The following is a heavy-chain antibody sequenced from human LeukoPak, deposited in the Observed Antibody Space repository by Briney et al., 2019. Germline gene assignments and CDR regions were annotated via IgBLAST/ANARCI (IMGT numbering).Heavy chain of an antibody. D-gene: IGHD4-23*01. Sequence: SETLSLTCAVYGGSFSGYYWSWIRQPPGKGLEWIGEINHSGSTNYNPSLKSRVTISVDTSKNQFSLKLSSVTAADTAVYYCASHVPIAVVKADYWGQGTLVTVSS. CDR3: ASHVPIAVVKADY. J-gene: IGHJ4*02. CDR1: GGSFSGYY. CDR2: INHSGST. V-gene: IGHV4-34*01.